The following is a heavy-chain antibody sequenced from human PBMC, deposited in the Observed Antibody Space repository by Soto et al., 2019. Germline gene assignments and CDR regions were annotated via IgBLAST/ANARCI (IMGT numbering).Heavy chain of an antibody. Sequence: QVQLVQSGAEVKKPGSSVKVSCKASGGTFGSYALSWVRQAPGQGLEWLGGIIPRFGKANYAQKLQGGVTITADESTSTGYMELSSLRSEDTAVYYCARNHGSLVPAATGGYFYSGLDVWGQGTTVIVSS. CDR2: IIPRFGKA. D-gene: IGHD2-2*01. CDR3: ARNHGSLVPAATGGYFYSGLDV. V-gene: IGHV1-69*01. CDR1: GGTFGSYA. J-gene: IGHJ6*02.